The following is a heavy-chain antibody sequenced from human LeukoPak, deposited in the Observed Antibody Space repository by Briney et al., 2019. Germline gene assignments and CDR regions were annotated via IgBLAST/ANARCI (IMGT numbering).Heavy chain of an antibody. CDR3: ARGVSWFGVFDY. V-gene: IGHV4-61*01. CDR2: IYYSGST. D-gene: IGHD3-10*01. J-gene: IGHJ4*02. Sequence: SETLSLTCTVFGGSVSSGSYYWSWIRQPPGTGLEWIGYIYYSGSTNYNPSLKSRVTISVDTSKNQFSLKLSSVTAADTAVYYCARGVSWFGVFDYWGQGTLVTVSS. CDR1: GGSVSSGSYY.